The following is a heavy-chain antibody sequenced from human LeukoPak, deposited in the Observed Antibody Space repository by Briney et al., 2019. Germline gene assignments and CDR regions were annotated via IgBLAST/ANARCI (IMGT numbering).Heavy chain of an antibody. CDR2: MNPNSGNT. D-gene: IGHD3-10*01. CDR1: GYAFTRYD. CDR3: ASLSTYYYGSGSSDFDY. V-gene: IGHV1-8*01. J-gene: IGHJ4*02. Sequence: ASVKVSCKASGYAFTRYDINWVRQATGQGLEWMGWMNPNSGNTGYAQKFQGRVTMTRNTSISTAYMELSSQRSEDTAVYYCASLSTYYYGSGSSDFDYWGQGTLVTVSS.